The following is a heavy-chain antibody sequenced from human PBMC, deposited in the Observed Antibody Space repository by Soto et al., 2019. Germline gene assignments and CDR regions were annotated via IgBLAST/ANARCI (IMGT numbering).Heavy chain of an antibody. CDR3: AREGHVVVVTAALDY. J-gene: IGHJ4*02. CDR1: RDTFTDYY. Sequence: WKASRDTFTDYYIHWPRHSTKQGLEWMGTVNPSGGHTTYAQHFLGRVTMTRDTSTSTLYMELTSLTSDDTAIYYCAREGHVVVVTAALDYWGQGTLDPVSP. V-gene: IGHV1-46*01. CDR2: VNPSGGHT. D-gene: IGHD2-21*02.